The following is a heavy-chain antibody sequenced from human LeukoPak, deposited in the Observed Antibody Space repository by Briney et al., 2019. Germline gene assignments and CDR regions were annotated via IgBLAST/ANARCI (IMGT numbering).Heavy chain of an antibody. CDR3: ARDHTLGFDY. Sequence: ASVTVSCKASGGTFSSYAISWVRQAPGQGLEWMGGIIPIFGTANYAQKFQGRVTITADESTSTAYMELSSLRSEDTAVYYCARDHTLGFDYWCQGTLVTVSS. V-gene: IGHV1-69*13. J-gene: IGHJ4*02. CDR2: IIPIFGTA. CDR1: GGTFSSYA.